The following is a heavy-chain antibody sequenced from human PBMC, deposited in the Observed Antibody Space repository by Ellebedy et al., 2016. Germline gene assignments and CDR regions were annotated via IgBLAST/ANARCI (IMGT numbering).Heavy chain of an antibody. CDR1: GFTFSSYW. V-gene: IGHV3-21*01. J-gene: IGHJ4*02. CDR2: ISSSSSYI. Sequence: GESLKISCAASGFTFSSYWMSWVRQAPGQGLEWVSSISSSSSYIYYADSVKGRFTISRDNAKNSLYLQMNSLRAEDTAVYYCARDKMETFRDYVWGSYGKGGIDYWGQGTLVTVSS. D-gene: IGHD3-16*01. CDR3: ARDKMETFRDYVWGSYGKGGIDY.